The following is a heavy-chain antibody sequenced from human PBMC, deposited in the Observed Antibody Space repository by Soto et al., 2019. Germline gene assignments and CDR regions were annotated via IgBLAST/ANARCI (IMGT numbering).Heavy chain of an antibody. CDR2: IWSDGDNQ. D-gene: IGHD3-22*01. Sequence: QVELVDSGGGVVQPGRSLRLSCAASGFTFSSYGMHWVRQVPGKGLEWVALIWSDGDNQYYVDAVKGRFTISRDNSKDMVNLQMNSLRAEDTAVYYCAKEGHDSSGYYFDYWGEGTLVTVSS. J-gene: IGHJ4*02. CDR1: GFTFSSYG. CDR3: AKEGHDSSGYYFDY. V-gene: IGHV3-33*06.